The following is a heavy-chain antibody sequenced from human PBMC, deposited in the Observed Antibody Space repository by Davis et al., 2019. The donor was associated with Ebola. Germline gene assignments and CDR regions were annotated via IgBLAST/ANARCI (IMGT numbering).Heavy chain of an antibody. CDR1: GFTFSSYS. CDR2: ISSSSSYI. D-gene: IGHD3-16*01. Sequence: GGSLRLSCAASGFTFSSYSMNWVRQAPGKGLEWVSSISSSSSYIYYADSVKGRFTISRDNAKNSLYLQMNSLRAEDTAVYYCAKGSGSGSYAGRTVDHWGQGILVTVSS. CDR3: AKGSGSGSYAGRTVDH. J-gene: IGHJ4*02. V-gene: IGHV3-21*01.